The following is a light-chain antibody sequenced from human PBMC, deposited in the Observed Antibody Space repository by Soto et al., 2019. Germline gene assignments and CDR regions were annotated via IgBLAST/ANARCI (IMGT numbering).Light chain of an antibody. Sequence: EIVLTQSPGTLSLSPGERATLSCRASQSVSSSYLAWYQHKPGQAPRLLIYGASSRATGITDRFSGSGSGTDFTLTISRLEPEDFAVYYCQQYGNSPHTFGQGTKLEIK. CDR1: QSVSSSY. J-gene: IGKJ2*01. CDR3: QQYGNSPHT. V-gene: IGKV3-20*01. CDR2: GAS.